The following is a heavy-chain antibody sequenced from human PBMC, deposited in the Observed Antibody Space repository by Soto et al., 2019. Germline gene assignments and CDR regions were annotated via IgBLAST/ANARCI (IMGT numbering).Heavy chain of an antibody. CDR1: GGRYSSYT. D-gene: IGHD2-2*01. Sequence: GTLVKVSCEASGGRYSSYTISWVRQAPGQGLEWMGRIIPILGIANYAQKFQGRVTITADKSTSTAYMELSSLRSEDTAVYYCARDLLPYCSSTSCASIDYWGQGTLVTVSS. V-gene: IGHV1-69*04. CDR2: IIPILGIA. J-gene: IGHJ4*02. CDR3: ARDLLPYCSSTSCASIDY.